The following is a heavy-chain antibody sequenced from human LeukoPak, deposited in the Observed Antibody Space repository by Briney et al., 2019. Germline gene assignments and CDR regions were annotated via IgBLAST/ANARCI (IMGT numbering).Heavy chain of an antibody. CDR1: GGSISSYY. J-gene: IGHJ4*02. V-gene: IGHV4-59*01. Sequence: SETLSLTCTVSGGSISSYYWSWIRQPPGKGLEWIGYIYYSGSTNYNPSLKSRVTISVDTSKNQFSLKLSSVTAADTAVYYCARDRVGGISLWGQGTLVTVSS. CDR3: ARDRVGGISL. D-gene: IGHD1-26*01. CDR2: IYYSGST.